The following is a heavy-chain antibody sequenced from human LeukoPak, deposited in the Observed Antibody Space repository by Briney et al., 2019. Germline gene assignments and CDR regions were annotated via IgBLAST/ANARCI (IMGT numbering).Heavy chain of an antibody. CDR3: ARVHVWGSYRYPDAFDI. V-gene: IGHV4-59*01. D-gene: IGHD3-16*02. CDR2: IYYSGST. J-gene: IGHJ3*02. CDR1: GGSISSYY. Sequence: SETLSLTCTVSGGSISSYYWSWIRQPPGKGLEWSGNIYYSGSTNYNPSLKSRVTISVDTSKNQFSLKLSSVTAADTAVYYCARVHVWGSYRYPDAFDIWGQGTMVTVSS.